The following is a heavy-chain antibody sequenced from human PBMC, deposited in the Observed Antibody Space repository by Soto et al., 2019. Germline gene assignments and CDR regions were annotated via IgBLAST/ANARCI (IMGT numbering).Heavy chain of an antibody. CDR2: IYANGNS. CDR1: GGSISSYY. Sequence: SETLSLTCTVSGGSISSYYWSWIRQPSGKGLEWIGRIYANGNSDHNPSLKSRVTVSIDTSKNQFSLKVTSVTAADTAVYYCARGAGPPWFDPWGQGTLVTVSS. J-gene: IGHJ5*02. CDR3: ARGAGPPWFDP. V-gene: IGHV4-4*07.